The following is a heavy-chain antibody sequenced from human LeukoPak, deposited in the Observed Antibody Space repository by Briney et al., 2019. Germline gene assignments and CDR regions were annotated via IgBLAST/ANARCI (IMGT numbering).Heavy chain of an antibody. J-gene: IGHJ4*02. D-gene: IGHD1-26*01. CDR1: GFTFNTYA. V-gene: IGHV3-23*01. CDR2: ISDST. CDR3: AKDSVGAYGFFDY. Sequence: PGGSLRLSCAASGFTFNTYAMSWVRQAPGKGLEWASTISDSTYYADSVKGRFTISRDNSENTLYLQMNSLRAEDTAVYYCAKDSVGAYGFFDYWGQGTLVTVSS.